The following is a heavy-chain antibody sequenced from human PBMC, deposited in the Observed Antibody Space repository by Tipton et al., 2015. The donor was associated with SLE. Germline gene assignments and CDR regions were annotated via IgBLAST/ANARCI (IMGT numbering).Heavy chain of an antibody. CDR2: INHSGST. J-gene: IGHJ4*02. V-gene: IGHV4-34*01. D-gene: IGHD4-11*01. Sequence: TLSLTCVVSGYSISSGYYWSWIRQPPGKGLEWIGEINHSGSTNYNPSLKSRVTISVDTSKNQFSLKLSSVTAADTAVYYCARVGRLQRADYWGQGTLVTVSS. CDR1: GYSISSGYY. CDR3: ARVGRLQRADY.